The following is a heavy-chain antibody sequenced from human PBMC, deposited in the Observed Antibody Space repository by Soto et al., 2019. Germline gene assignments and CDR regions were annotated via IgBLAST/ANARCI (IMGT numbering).Heavy chain of an antibody. Sequence: SETLSLTCTVSGGSISNYYWSWIRQPPGKGLEWIGEINHSGSTNYNPSLKSRVTISVDTSKNQFSLKLSSVTAADTAVYYCARGKWLRSSFDIWGQGTMVTVSS. V-gene: IGHV4-34*01. D-gene: IGHD5-12*01. J-gene: IGHJ3*02. CDR1: GGSISNYY. CDR3: ARGKWLRSSFDI. CDR2: INHSGST.